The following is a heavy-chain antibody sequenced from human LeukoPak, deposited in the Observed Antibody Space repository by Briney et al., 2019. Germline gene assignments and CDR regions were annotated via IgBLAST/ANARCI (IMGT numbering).Heavy chain of an antibody. J-gene: IGHJ4*02. CDR2: ISSSSSYI. CDR3: ARDFKAGFGEFPIDY. V-gene: IGHV3-21*01. Sequence: GGSLRLSCAASGFTFSSYSMNWVRQAPGKGLEWVSYISSSSSYIYYADSVKGRFTISRDNAKNSLYLQMNSLRAEDTAVYYCARDFKAGFGEFPIDYWGQGTLVTVSS. CDR1: GFTFSSYS. D-gene: IGHD3-10*01.